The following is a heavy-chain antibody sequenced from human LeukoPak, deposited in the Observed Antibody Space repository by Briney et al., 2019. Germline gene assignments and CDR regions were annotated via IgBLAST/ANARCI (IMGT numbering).Heavy chain of an antibody. J-gene: IGHJ4*02. CDR1: GFTFSSYA. D-gene: IGHD3-10*01. CDR2: ISGSGGST. V-gene: IGHV3-23*01. Sequence: GGSLRLSCAASGFTFSSYAMSWVRQAPGKGLEWVSAISGSGGSTYYADSVKGRFTISRDNAKNSLYLQMNSLRAEDTAVYYCARDHGELLWFGELSGFDYWGQGTLVTVSS. CDR3: ARDHGELLWFGELSGFDY.